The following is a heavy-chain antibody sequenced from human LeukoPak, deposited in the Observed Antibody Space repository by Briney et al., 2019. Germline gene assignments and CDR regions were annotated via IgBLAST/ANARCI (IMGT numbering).Heavy chain of an antibody. V-gene: IGHV3-30*04. CDR2: ISYDGSNK. D-gene: IGHD3-10*01. Sequence: PGGSLRLSCAASGSTFSSYAMHWVRQAPGKGLEWVAVISYDGSNKYYADSVKGRFTISRDNSKNTLYLQMNSLRAEDTAVYYCARDLYYGSGTKGVDYWGQGTLVTVSS. J-gene: IGHJ4*02. CDR1: GSTFSSYA. CDR3: ARDLYYGSGTKGVDY.